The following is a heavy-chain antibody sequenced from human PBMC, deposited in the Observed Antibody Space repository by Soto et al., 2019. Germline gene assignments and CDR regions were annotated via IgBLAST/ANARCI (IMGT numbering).Heavy chain of an antibody. J-gene: IGHJ6*02. CDR1: GFTVSSNY. D-gene: IGHD3-3*01. Sequence: GGSLRLSCAASGFTVSSNYMSWVRQAPGKGLEWVSVIYSGGSTYYADSVKGRFTISRDNSKNTLYLQMNSLRAEDTAVYYCAMRRITIFGVVYYYGMDVWGQGTTVTVYS. CDR2: IYSGGST. CDR3: AMRRITIFGVVYYYGMDV. V-gene: IGHV3-53*01.